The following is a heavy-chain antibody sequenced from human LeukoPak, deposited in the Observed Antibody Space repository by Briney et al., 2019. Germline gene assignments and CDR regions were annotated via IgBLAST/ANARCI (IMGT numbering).Heavy chain of an antibody. CDR2: IKPDGSEK. V-gene: IGHV3-7*01. J-gene: IGHJ4*02. CDR1: GFTFSSSW. CDR3: ARDTVGVTDY. D-gene: IGHD1-26*01. Sequence: GGSMRLSCAASGFTFSSSWMSWVRQAPGKGLEWVTNIKPDGSEKYYVGSVKGRFTISRDNAKNSLYLQMNSLRAEDTALYYCARDTVGVTDYWGQGTLVTVSS.